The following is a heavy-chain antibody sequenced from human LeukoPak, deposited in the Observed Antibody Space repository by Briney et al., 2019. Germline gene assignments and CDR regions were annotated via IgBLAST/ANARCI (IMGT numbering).Heavy chain of an antibody. CDR2: IYYSGST. J-gene: IGHJ3*02. V-gene: IGHV4-59*08. Sequence: SETLSLTCTVSGGSISSYYWSWIRQPPGKGLEWIGYIYYSGSTNYNPSLKSRVTISVDTSKNQFSLKLSSVTAADTAVYYCARHEADSSGWFLDAFDIWGQGTMVTVSS. CDR1: GGSISSYY. CDR3: ARHEADSSGWFLDAFDI. D-gene: IGHD6-19*01.